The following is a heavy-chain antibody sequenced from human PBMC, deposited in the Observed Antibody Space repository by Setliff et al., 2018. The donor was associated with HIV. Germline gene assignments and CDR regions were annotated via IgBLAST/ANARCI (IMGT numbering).Heavy chain of an antibody. V-gene: IGHV4-59*11. CDR3: TIPASSLAPN. CDR2: MYNSGST. D-gene: IGHD6-6*01. J-gene: IGHJ4*02. Sequence: SETLSLTCTVSGGSITSHYWSWIRQPPGKGLEWIGYMYNSGSTNYNPSLKSRVTISVDTSKNQFSLNLSSVTAADTAVYYCTIPASSLAPNWGRGTQVTVSS. CDR1: GGSITSHY.